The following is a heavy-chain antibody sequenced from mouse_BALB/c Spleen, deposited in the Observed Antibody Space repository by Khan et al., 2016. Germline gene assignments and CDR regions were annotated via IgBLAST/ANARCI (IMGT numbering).Heavy chain of an antibody. J-gene: IGHJ4*01. V-gene: IGHV1-77*01. CDR2: IFPGSGKT. CDR3: ARFYYGYFALDY. CDR1: GYTFTDYY. D-gene: IGHD1-2*01. Sequence: VELQQSGAELARPGASVKLSCKASGYTFTDYYINWLKQRTGQGLEWIGEIFPGSGKTYYNEKFKDKATLTADESSSTAYMQLSSLTSEDSAVYSCARFYYGYFALDYWGQGTSVTVSS.